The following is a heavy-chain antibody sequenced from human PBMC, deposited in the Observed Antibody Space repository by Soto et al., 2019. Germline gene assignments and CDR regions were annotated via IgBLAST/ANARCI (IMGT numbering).Heavy chain of an antibody. Sequence: QVQLVQSGAEVKKPGASVKVSCKASGYTFTSYEINWVRQATGQGLEWMGWMNPNSGNTGYAQKFQGRVTMTRNTSISTAYMDLSRLRSEDTAVYYCASCHSGYSSGWSPNDYWGQGTLVTVSS. CDR1: GYTFTSYE. CDR2: MNPNSGNT. J-gene: IGHJ4*02. D-gene: IGHD6-19*01. CDR3: ASCHSGYSSGWSPNDY. V-gene: IGHV1-8*01.